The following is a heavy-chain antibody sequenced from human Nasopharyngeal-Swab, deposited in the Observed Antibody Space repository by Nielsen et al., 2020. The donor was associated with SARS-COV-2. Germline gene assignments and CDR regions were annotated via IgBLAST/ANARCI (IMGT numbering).Heavy chain of an antibody. Sequence: GGSLRLSCAASGFTFSSYAMSWVRQAPGKGLEWVSVIYSGGSTYYADSVKGRFTISRDNSKNTLYLQMNSLRAEDTAVYYCARDFWNDAFDIWGQGTMVTVSS. CDR2: IYSGGST. CDR3: ARDFWNDAFDI. D-gene: IGHD3-3*01. J-gene: IGHJ3*02. V-gene: IGHV3-53*01. CDR1: GFTFSSYA.